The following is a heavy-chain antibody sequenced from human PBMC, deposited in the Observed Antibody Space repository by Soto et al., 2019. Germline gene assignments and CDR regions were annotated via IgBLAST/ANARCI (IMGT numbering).Heavy chain of an antibody. V-gene: IGHV1-3*01. D-gene: IGHD1-26*01. CDR3: GRSVVGATGEILYNAMDV. Sequence: QVQLVQSGAEVKKPAASVKVSCKASGYTFTTYALHWVRQAPGQRPEWMGWINPASGHTKYSKKFQDRVTITRDTSASTGYMELSSLRSEDTAVYYCGRSVVGATGEILYNAMDVWGQGTTVTVSS. CDR2: INPASGHT. J-gene: IGHJ6*02. CDR1: GYTFTTYA.